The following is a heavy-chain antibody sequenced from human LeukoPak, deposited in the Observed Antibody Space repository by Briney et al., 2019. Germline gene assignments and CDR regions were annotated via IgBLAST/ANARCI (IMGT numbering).Heavy chain of an antibody. J-gene: IGHJ4*02. CDR1: GGSISSHY. CDR3: ARGVGSSWYYFDY. V-gene: IGHV4-59*11. Sequence: SETLFLTCTVSGGSISSHYWSWIRQPPGKGLEWIGYIYYSGSTNYNPSLKSRVTISVDTSKNQFSLKLSSVTAADTAVYYCARGVGSSWYYFDYWGQGTLVTVSS. CDR2: IYYSGST. D-gene: IGHD6-13*01.